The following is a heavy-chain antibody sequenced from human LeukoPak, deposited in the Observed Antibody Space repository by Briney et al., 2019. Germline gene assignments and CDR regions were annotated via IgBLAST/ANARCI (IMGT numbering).Heavy chain of an antibody. J-gene: IGHJ2*01. V-gene: IGHV1-18*01. D-gene: IGHD4-23*01. CDR3: AILVDYGGNTRYFDL. CDR1: GYTFTRYG. CDR2: ISAYNGNT. Sequence: ASVMVYCKASGYTFTRYGISWVRQAPGQGLEWMGWISAYNGNTNYAQKLQGRVTMTTDTSTSTAYMELRSLRSDDTAVYYCAILVDYGGNTRYFDLWGRGTLVTVSS.